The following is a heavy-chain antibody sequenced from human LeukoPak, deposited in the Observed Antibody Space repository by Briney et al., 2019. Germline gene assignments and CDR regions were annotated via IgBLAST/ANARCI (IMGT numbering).Heavy chain of an antibody. V-gene: IGHV5-10-1*01. D-gene: IGHD2-15*01. Sequence: GESLKISCKGSGYSFTSYWISWVRQMPGKGLEWMGRIDPSGSYTNYSPSFQGHVTISADKSISTAYLQWSSLKASDTAMYYCASLYCSGGSCYMSPTDYGMDVWGQGTTVTVSS. CDR2: IDPSGSYT. CDR1: GYSFTSYW. J-gene: IGHJ6*02. CDR3: ASLYCSGGSCYMSPTDYGMDV.